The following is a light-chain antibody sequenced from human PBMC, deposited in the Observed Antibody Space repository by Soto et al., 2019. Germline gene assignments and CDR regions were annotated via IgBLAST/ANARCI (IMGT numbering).Light chain of an antibody. CDR3: QQRFNWPRFT. Sequence: EIVLTQSPATLSLSPGERATLSCRASQSVSSYLAGYQQKPGQAPRLLIYDASNRATGIPARFSGGGSGTDFTLTISSLEPEDFAVYYCQQRFNWPRFTFGQGTKLEI. CDR1: QSVSSY. CDR2: DAS. V-gene: IGKV3-11*01. J-gene: IGKJ2*01.